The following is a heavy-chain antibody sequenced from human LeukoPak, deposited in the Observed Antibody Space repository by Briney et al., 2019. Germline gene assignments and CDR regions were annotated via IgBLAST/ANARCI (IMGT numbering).Heavy chain of an antibody. CDR3: ARDSVPTVTTNHKNPDDAFDI. CDR1: GGTFSSYA. V-gene: IGHV1-69*04. Sequence: VASVKVSCKASGGTFSSYAISWVRQAPGQGLEWMGRIIPILGIANYAQKFQGRVTITADKSTSTAYMELSSLRSEDTAVYYCARDSVPTVTTNHKNPDDAFDIWGQGTMVTVSS. D-gene: IGHD4-17*01. J-gene: IGHJ3*02. CDR2: IIPILGIA.